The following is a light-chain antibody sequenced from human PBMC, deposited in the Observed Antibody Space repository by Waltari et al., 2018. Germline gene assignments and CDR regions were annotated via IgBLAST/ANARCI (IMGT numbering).Light chain of an antibody. CDR1: QFINFVY. CDR2: STS. V-gene: IGKV3-20*01. J-gene: IGKJ1*01. CDR3: QQYGNSPPWT. Sequence: EMVLTQSPGTLSLSPGERATLSCKTSQFINFVYLAWYQQKPGQAPSLLIYSTSTRAAGVPDRFSGSWSGTDFTLTISRLEPEDFAVYYCQQYGNSPPWTFGQGTKVEVK.